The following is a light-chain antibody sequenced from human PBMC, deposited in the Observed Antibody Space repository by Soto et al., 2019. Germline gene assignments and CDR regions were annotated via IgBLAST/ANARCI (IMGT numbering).Light chain of an antibody. CDR3: LQYNSYPWA. CDR2: KAS. Sequence: DIQMTQSPSTLSASVGDRVNITCRASQSLSSWLAWYQQKPGKAPKLLIYKASSLESGVPSRFSGSGSGTEFTLTISSLQPDDFATYYCLQYNSYPWAFGQGTKVEIK. J-gene: IGKJ1*01. V-gene: IGKV1-5*03. CDR1: QSLSSW.